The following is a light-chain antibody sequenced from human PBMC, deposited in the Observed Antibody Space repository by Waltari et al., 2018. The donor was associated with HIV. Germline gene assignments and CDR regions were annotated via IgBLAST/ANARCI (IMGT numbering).Light chain of an antibody. CDR2: GAS. CDR1: QSVNSNY. J-gene: IGKJ1*01. CDR3: QQYGTSPRT. V-gene: IGKV3-20*01. Sequence: EIVLTQSPGTLSLSPGERATLSCRASQSVNSNYLAWYQQKTGQAPRLLIYGASSRATGIPNRFGGSGSVTDFTLTVSRLEPEDSAVYYCQQYGTSPRTFGRGTKVEI.